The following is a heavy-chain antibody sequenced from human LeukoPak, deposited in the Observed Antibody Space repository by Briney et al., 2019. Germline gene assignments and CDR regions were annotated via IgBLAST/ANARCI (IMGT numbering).Heavy chain of an antibody. J-gene: IGHJ4*02. CDR2: IIPILGTA. CDR3: ATFDSGSYYYFDY. Sequence: ASVKVSCKASGGTFSSYAISWVRQAPGQGLEWMGRIIPILGTANYAQKFQGRVTITADKSTSTAYMELSSLRSEDTAVYYCATFDSGSYYYFDYWGQGTLVTVSS. D-gene: IGHD1-26*01. CDR1: GGTFSSYA. V-gene: IGHV1-69*04.